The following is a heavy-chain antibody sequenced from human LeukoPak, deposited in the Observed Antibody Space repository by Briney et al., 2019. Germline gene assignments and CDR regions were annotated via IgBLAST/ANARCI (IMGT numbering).Heavy chain of an antibody. J-gene: IGHJ6*02. Sequence: SETLSLTCTVSGGSISSSSYYWGWIRQPPGKGLEWIGSIYYSGSTYYNPSLKSRVTISVDTSKNQFSLKLSSVTAADTAVYYCARDQVVVTAIPYYYGMDVWGQGTTVTVSS. D-gene: IGHD2-21*02. CDR3: ARDQVVVTAIPYYYGMDV. CDR1: GGSISSSSYY. CDR2: IYYSGST. V-gene: IGHV4-39*07.